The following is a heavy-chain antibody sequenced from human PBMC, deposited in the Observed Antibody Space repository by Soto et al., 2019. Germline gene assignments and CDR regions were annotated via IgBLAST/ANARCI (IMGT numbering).Heavy chain of an antibody. CDR1: GGSISSYY. V-gene: IGHV4-59*12. Sequence: SDTLSLTCTVSGGSISSYYWSWIRQHPGKGLEWIGNIYYSGTTTYSPSLESRLTISLDPSKNQFSLTLKSVTAADTAVYYCTRDAPIWFDPWGQGTLDTSPQ. J-gene: IGHJ5*02. CDR2: IYYSGTT. CDR3: TRDAPIWFDP.